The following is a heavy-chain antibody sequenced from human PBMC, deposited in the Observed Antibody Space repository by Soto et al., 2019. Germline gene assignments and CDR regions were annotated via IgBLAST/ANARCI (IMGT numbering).Heavy chain of an antibody. V-gene: IGHV2-26*01. J-gene: IGHJ3*02. CDR1: GFSLSNARMG. CDR3: ARIPRGSGSKAATFDI. D-gene: IGHD3-10*01. Sequence: QVTLKESGPVLVKPTETLTLTCTVSGFSLSNARMGVSWIRQPPGKALEWLAHIFSNDEKSYSTSLKSRLTISKDTSKSQVVLTMTNIDPVDTATYYCARIPRGSGSKAATFDIWGQGTMVTVSS. CDR2: IFSNDEK.